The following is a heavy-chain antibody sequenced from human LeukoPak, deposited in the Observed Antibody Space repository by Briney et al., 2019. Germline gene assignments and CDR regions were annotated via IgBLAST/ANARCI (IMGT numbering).Heavy chain of an antibody. J-gene: IGHJ4*02. CDR1: GFTFDDYA. Sequence: PGRSLRLSCAASGFTFDDYAMHWVRQAPGKGLEWVSGISWNSGSIGYADSVKGRFTISRDNAKNSLYLQMNSLRAEDTALYYCAKDMGYDSSGYSGFDYWGQGTLVTVCS. V-gene: IGHV3-9*01. CDR2: ISWNSGSI. CDR3: AKDMGYDSSGYSGFDY. D-gene: IGHD3-22*01.